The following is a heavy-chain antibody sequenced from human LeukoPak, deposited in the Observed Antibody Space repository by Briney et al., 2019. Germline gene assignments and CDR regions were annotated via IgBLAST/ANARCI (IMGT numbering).Heavy chain of an antibody. D-gene: IGHD6-19*01. J-gene: IGHJ5*02. V-gene: IGHV3-30*18. Sequence: GGSLRLSCAASGFTFSSYGMHWVRQAPGKGLEWVAVISYDGSNKYYADSVKGRFTISRDNSKNTLYLQMNSLRAEDTAVYYCAKDQGSGANWFDPWGQGTLVTVSP. CDR2: ISYDGSNK. CDR1: GFTFSSYG. CDR3: AKDQGSGANWFDP.